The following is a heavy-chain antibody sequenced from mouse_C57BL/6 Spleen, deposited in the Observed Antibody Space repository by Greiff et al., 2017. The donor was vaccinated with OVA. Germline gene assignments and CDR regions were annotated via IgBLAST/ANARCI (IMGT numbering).Heavy chain of an antibody. V-gene: IGHV2-5*01. CDR2: IWRGGST. CDR1: GFSLTSYG. CDR3: AKGWDDYFDY. Sequence: VQLQQSGPGLVQPSQSLSITCTVSGFSLTSYGVHWVRQSPGKGLEWLGVIWRGGSTDYNAAFISRLSITKDNSKSQVFFKMNSLQADDTAIYYCAKGWDDYFDYWGQGTTLTVSS. D-gene: IGHD4-1*01. J-gene: IGHJ2*01.